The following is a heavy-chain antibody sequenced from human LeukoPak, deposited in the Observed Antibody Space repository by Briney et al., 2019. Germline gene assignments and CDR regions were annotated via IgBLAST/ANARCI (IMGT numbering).Heavy chain of an antibody. D-gene: IGHD6-19*01. J-gene: IGHJ4*02. V-gene: IGHV3-21*01. CDR3: ARDRGQWLVQGIDY. Sequence: AGGSLRLSCAASGFTFSSYSMNWVRQAPGKGLEWVSSISSSSSYIYYADSVKGRFTISRDNAKNSLYLQMDSLRAEDTAVYYCARDRGQWLVQGIDYWGQGTLVTVSS. CDR1: GFTFSSYS. CDR2: ISSSSSYI.